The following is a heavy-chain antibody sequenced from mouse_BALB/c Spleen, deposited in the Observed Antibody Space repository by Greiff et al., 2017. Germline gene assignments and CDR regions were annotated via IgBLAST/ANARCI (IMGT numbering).Heavy chain of an antibody. D-gene: IGHD2-10*02. V-gene: IGHV1-4*01. CDR2: INPSSGYT. J-gene: IGHJ3*01. CDR1: GYTFTSYT. Sequence: QVQLQQSGAELARPGASVKMSCKASGYTFTSYTMHWVKQRPGQGLEWIGYINPSSGYTNYNQKFKDKATLTADKSSSTAYMQLSSLTSEDSAVYYCAREGYGNYVAYWGQETLVTVSA. CDR3: AREGYGNYVAY.